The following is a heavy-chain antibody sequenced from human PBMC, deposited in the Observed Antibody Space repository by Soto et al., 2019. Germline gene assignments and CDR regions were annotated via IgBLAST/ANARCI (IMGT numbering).Heavy chain of an antibody. V-gene: IGHV1-8*01. CDR2: MNPNSGNT. J-gene: IGHJ4*02. D-gene: IGHD6-13*01. CDR1: GYTFTSYD. Sequence: QVQLVQPGAELKKPGASVKVSCKASGYTFTSYDINWVRQATGQGLEWMGWMNPNSGNTGYAQKFQGRVTMTRNTSISTAYMELSSLRPEDTVMYYCAREVGSRIDYCGQGTLVTVSS. CDR3: AREVGSRIDY.